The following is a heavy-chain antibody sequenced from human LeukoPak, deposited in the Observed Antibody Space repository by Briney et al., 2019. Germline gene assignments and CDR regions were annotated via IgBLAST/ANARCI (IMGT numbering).Heavy chain of an antibody. J-gene: IGHJ5*02. CDR2: ISSSGSTM. CDR3: ARESWLLRNWFDP. CDR1: GLTFSSYE. D-gene: IGHD2-15*01. Sequence: QPGGSLRLSCSASGLTFSSYEMNSVRQAPGKRPGWGSYISSSGSTMYYADSVKGRFTISRDNAKNSLYLQMNSLRAEDTAVYYCARESWLLRNWFDPWGQGTLVTVSS. V-gene: IGHV3-48*03.